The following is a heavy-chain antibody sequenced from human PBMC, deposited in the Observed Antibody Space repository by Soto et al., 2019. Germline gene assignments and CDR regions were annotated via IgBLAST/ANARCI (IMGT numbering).Heavy chain of an antibody. J-gene: IGHJ4*02. D-gene: IGHD3-10*01. CDR2: IYYSGST. CDR1: GGSISSGGYY. CDR3: ARVTMVRGVITPKYYFDY. Sequence: QVQLQESGPGLVKPSQTLSLTCTVSGGSISSGGYYWSWIRQHPGKGLEWIGYIYYSGSTYYNPSLKRRVTISVDTSKNQFSLKLSSVTAADTAVYYCARVTMVRGVITPKYYFDYWGQGTLVTVSS. V-gene: IGHV4-31*03.